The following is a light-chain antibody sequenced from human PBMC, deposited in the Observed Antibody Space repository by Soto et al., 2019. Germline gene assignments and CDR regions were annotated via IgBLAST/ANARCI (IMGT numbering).Light chain of an antibody. CDR3: SSYTSSGTRV. V-gene: IGLV2-14*01. CDR1: NSDVGGYNY. Sequence: QSVLTQPASVSGSPGQSIAISCTGTNSDVGGYNYVSWYQQHPGKAPKLMIYDVSNRPSGVSNRFSGSKSGNTASLTISGLQAEDEADYYCSSYTSSGTRVFGTGTRSPS. CDR2: DVS. J-gene: IGLJ1*01.